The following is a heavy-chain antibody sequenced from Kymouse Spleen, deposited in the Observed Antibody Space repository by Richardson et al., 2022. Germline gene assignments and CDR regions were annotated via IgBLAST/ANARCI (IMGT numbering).Heavy chain of an antibody. CDR1: GGSFSGYY. V-gene: IGHV4-34*01. CDR2: INHSGST. J-gene: IGHJ6*02. CDR3: ARAGLAHYYYYGMDV. D-gene: IGHD3-10*01,IGHD6-6*01. Sequence: QVQLQQWGAGLLKPSETLSLTCAVYGGSFSGYYWSWIRQPPGKGLEWIGEINHSGSTNYNPSLKSRVTISVDTSKNQFSLKLSSVTAADTAVYYCARAGLAHYYYYGMDVWGQGTTVTVSS.